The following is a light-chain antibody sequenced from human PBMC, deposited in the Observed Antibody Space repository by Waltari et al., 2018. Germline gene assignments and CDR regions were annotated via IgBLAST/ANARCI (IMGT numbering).Light chain of an antibody. Sequence: EIVLTQSPGPLSLSPGGRATLPCRPSQSVSRSLAWYQQKPGQAPRILIFDPSSRATGIPDRFSGSGSGTDFSLTISRLEPEDFAVYYCQKYVSLPATFGQGTKVEI. CDR3: QKYVSLPAT. CDR2: DPS. CDR1: QSVSRS. J-gene: IGKJ1*01. V-gene: IGKV3-20*01.